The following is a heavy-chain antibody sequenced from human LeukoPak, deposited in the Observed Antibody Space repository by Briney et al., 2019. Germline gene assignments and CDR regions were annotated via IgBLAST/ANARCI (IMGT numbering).Heavy chain of an antibody. Sequence: GASVKFSCKVSGYTLSELSMNWVRQAPGKGLEWMGGFDPEDDEAIYAPKFQGRVTMTEDSSTDTAYMELSSLRSEDTAVYYCARVSGSYFGSNFDYWGQGTLVTVSS. CDR2: FDPEDDEA. V-gene: IGHV1-24*01. CDR3: ARVSGSYFGSNFDY. D-gene: IGHD1-26*01. J-gene: IGHJ4*02. CDR1: GYTLSELS.